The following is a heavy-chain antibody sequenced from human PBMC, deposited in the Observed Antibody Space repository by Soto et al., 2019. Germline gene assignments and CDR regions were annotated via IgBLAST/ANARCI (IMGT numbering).Heavy chain of an antibody. Sequence: GGSLRLSCAASGFTFDDYAMHWVRQAPGKGLEWVSGISWNSGSIGYADSVKGRFTISRDNAKNSLYLQMNSLRAEDTALYYCAKELKGSGDYVDWGQGTLVTVSS. CDR1: GFTFDDYA. CDR2: ISWNSGSI. J-gene: IGHJ4*02. CDR3: AKELKGSGDYVD. V-gene: IGHV3-9*01. D-gene: IGHD4-17*01.